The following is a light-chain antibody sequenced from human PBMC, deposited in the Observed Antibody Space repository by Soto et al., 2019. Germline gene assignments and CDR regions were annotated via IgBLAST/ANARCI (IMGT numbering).Light chain of an antibody. CDR3: QKYSSSRT. CDR2: GAS. Sequence: EIVLTQSPCTLSLSPGERATLSCRASQSVSSSYLAWYQQKPGQAPRLLIYGASSRATGIPDRFSGSGSGTDSTLTISRLEPEDFAEYYCQKYSSSRTFGQGTKMEIK. J-gene: IGKJ1*01. V-gene: IGKV3-20*01. CDR1: QSVSSSY.